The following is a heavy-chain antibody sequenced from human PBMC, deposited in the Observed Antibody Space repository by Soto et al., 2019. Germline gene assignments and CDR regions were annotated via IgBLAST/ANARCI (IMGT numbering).Heavy chain of an antibody. CDR1: GYTLNSYY. CDR3: ARDSGWWDCSGGSCREAYYYYGMDV. D-gene: IGHD2-15*01. V-gene: IGHV1-46*02. J-gene: IGHJ6*02. CDR2: INPSGGST. Sequence: ALVKVCCKASGYTLNSYYMHWVRQENGQGLEWMGIINPSGGSTSYAQKFQGRVTMTRDTSTSTVYMELSSLRSEDTAVYYCARDSGWWDCSGGSCREAYYYYGMDVWGQGTTVTVSS.